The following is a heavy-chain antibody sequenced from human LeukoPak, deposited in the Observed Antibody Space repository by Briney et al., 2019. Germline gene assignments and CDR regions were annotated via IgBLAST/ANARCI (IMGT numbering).Heavy chain of an antibody. CDR1: GYSFTSYW. Sequence: GESLRISCKGSGYSFTSYWISWVRQMPGKGLEWRGRIDPSDPYTNSSPSFQGHVTISADKSISTAYLQWSSLKASDTAMYYCARHRHGYCSSTSCYAFDYWGQGTLVTVSS. J-gene: IGHJ4*02. D-gene: IGHD2-2*01. CDR2: IDPSDPYT. CDR3: ARHRHGYCSSTSCYAFDY. V-gene: IGHV5-10-1*01.